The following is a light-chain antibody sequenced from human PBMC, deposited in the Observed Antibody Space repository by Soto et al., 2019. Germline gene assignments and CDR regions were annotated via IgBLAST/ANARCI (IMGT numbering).Light chain of an antibody. V-gene: IGKV3-15*01. CDR2: RAS. Sequence: EIVMTQSPATLSVSPGERATLSCRASQSINSNLAWYQQKPGQAPRLLIYRASTRATNIPARFSGSGSGTEFTLTISSLQSEDCAVYYCQQYGNWPRTFGQGTKVELK. J-gene: IGKJ1*01. CDR1: QSINSN. CDR3: QQYGNWPRT.